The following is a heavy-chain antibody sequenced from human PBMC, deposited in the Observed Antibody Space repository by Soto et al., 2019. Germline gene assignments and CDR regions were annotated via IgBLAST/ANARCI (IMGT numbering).Heavy chain of an antibody. CDR1: GGTSTRYA. CDR3: SRSAEYDFWSGYL. D-gene: IGHD3-3*01. CDR2: IVPMFGTS. V-gene: IGHV1-69*06. Sequence: QERLVQSGAEVRKPGSSVKVSCKVTGGTSTRYAINWVRQAHGQGLGWMGGIVPMFGTSKYTQKFQGRVTITADTPTNIAYMELRSLRSEDTAVYYSSRSAEYDFWSGYLWGQGTLVSVSS. J-gene: IGHJ4*02.